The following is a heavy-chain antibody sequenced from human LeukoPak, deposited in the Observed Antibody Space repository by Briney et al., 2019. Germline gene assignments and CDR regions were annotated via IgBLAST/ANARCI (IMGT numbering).Heavy chain of an antibody. CDR1: GDSIDSSTYY. CDR3: ARLGFTMILVATT. Sequence: SETLSLTCTVSGDSIDSSTYYWGWIRQPPGKGLEWIGSIYYSGGTYSNPSLKSRVTISIDTSKNQFSLKLSSVTSADTAMYYCARLGFTMILVATTWGQGTLVTVSS. J-gene: IGHJ4*02. V-gene: IGHV4-39*01. D-gene: IGHD3-22*01. CDR2: IYYSGGT.